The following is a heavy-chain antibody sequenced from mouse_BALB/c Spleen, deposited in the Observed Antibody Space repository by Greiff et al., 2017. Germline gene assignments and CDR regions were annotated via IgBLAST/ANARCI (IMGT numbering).Heavy chain of an antibody. CDR1: GYTFTSYV. CDR2: INPYNDGT. Sequence: VQLKQSGPELVKPGASVKMSCKASGYTFTSYVMHWVKQKPGQGLEWIGYINPYNDGTKYNEKFKGKATLTSDKSSSTAYMELSSLTSEDSAVYYCARGIYYGYDDDAGYAMDYWGQGTSVTVSS. D-gene: IGHD2-2*01. CDR3: ARGIYYGYDDDAGYAMDY. V-gene: IGHV1-14*01. J-gene: IGHJ4*01.